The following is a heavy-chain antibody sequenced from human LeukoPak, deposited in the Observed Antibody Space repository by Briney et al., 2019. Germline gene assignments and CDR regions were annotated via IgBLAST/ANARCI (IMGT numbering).Heavy chain of an antibody. CDR1: RFTFSEYW. Sequence: QTGGSLRLSCAASRFTFSEYWMSWVRQVPGKGLECLANIKEDGSETYYADSVKGRFTISRDNPKNLLFLQINSLRVEDTAVYYCARETPRRGETRDGYRWGQGTLVTVSS. CDR2: IKEDGSET. D-gene: IGHD5-24*01. J-gene: IGHJ4*02. V-gene: IGHV3-7*01. CDR3: ARETPRRGETRDGYR.